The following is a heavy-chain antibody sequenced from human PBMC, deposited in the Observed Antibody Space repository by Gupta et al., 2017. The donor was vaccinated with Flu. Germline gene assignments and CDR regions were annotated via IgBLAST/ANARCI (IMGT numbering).Heavy chain of an antibody. CDR1: GFTFSNAW. D-gene: IGHD2-15*01. V-gene: IGHV3-15*01. CDR2: IKSEPDGGTT. J-gene: IGHJ4*02. Sequence: EVQLVESGGGLVKPGGSLRLSCAGSGFTFSNAWMNWVRQAPGKGLEWVGRIKSEPDGGTTDYAAPVKGRFTVSRDDSENTVHLQMNRLKTEDTAVDDCVTGGYFLDYGGQGTLVTVSS. CDR3: VTGGYFLDY.